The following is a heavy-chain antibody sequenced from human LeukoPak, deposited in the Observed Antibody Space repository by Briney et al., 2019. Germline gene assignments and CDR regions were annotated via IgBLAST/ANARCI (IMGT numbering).Heavy chain of an antibody. CDR2: INHSGST. CDR3: ATRPYFWGGYYDY. J-gene: IGHJ4*02. D-gene: IGHD3-3*01. Sequence: SETLSLTCAVYGGSFSGYYWSWIRQPPGKGLEWIGEINHSGSTNYNPSLKSRVTISVDTSKNQFSLKLSSVTAADTAVYYCATRPYFWGGYYDYWGQGTLVTVSS. CDR1: GGSFSGYY. V-gene: IGHV4-34*01.